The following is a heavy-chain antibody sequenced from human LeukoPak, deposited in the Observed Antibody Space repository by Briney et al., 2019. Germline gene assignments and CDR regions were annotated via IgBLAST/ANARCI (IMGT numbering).Heavy chain of an antibody. Sequence: ASVKVSCNASGYTFTSYYMHWARQAPGQGLEWMGIINPSGGSTSYAQKFQVRVTMTRDTSTSTVYMQLSSLRPEDTAVYYYARDLEVATIEAYYADYSGHGNLVTVSS. CDR1: GYTFTSYY. CDR2: INPSGGST. CDR3: ARDLEVATIEAYYADY. V-gene: IGHV1-46*01. D-gene: IGHD5-12*01. J-gene: IGHJ4*01.